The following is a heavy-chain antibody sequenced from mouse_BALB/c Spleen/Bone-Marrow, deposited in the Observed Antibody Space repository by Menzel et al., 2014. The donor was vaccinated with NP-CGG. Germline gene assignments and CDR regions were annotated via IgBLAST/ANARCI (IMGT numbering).Heavy chain of an antibody. J-gene: IGHJ4*01. Sequence: EVQLVESGGDLVKPGGSLKLSCAASGFTFSSYGMSWVRQTPDKRLEWVATINSGGTYTYYPDSVKGRFTISRDNAKNTLYLQMSSLKSEDTAMYYCVRGGESGDYYAMDFWGQGTSVTVSS. CDR1: GFTFSSYG. CDR3: VRGGESGDYYAMDF. V-gene: IGHV5-6*01. CDR2: INSGGTYT.